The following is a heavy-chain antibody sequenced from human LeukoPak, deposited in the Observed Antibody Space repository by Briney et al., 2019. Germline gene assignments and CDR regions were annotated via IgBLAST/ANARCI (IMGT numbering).Heavy chain of an antibody. V-gene: IGHV1-69*04. CDR1: GGTFSSYA. CDR3: ARDPVVPAATTYYYYYGMDV. CDR2: IIPILGIA. J-gene: IGHJ6*02. D-gene: IGHD2-2*01. Sequence: ASVKVSCKASGGTFSSYAISWVRQAPGQGLEWMGRIIPILGIANYAQKFQGRVTITADKSTSTAYMELSSLRSEDTAVYYCARDPVVPAATTYYYYYGMDVWGQGTTVTVSS.